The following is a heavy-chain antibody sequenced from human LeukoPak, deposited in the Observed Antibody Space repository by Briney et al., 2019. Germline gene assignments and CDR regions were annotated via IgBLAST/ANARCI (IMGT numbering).Heavy chain of an antibody. CDR3: AKEWPAILEWFDYFDY. Sequence: GGSLRLSCAASGFTFSSFAIYWVRQAPGKGLEWVAMISYDGNSEYYADSVKGRFTISRDNSKNTLYLQMNSLRAEDTAVYYCAKEWPAILEWFDYFDYWGQGTLVTVSS. V-gene: IGHV3-30*04. CDR2: ISYDGNSE. CDR1: GFTFSSFA. D-gene: IGHD3-3*01. J-gene: IGHJ4*02.